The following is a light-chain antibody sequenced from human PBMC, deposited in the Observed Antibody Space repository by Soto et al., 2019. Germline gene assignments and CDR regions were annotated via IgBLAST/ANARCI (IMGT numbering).Light chain of an antibody. CDR3: QQYNSYSRT. CDR1: QSLGSW. J-gene: IGKJ1*01. V-gene: IGKV1-5*03. CDR2: KAS. Sequence: DIHLTQSPSTLSASVGERVTITCRASQSLGSWLAWYQQKPGKAPTLLIYKASTLESGVPSRFSGSGSGTEFTLTITSLQPDDFATYYCQQYNSYSRTFGQGTKVEIK.